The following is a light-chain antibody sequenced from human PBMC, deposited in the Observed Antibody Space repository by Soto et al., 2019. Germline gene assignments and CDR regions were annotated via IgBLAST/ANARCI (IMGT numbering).Light chain of an antibody. V-gene: IGLV2-8*01. Sequence: QSALTQPPSASGSPGQSVTISCTGTSSDVGGYNYVSWYQQHPGKAPKLMNSEVSKRPSGVPDRFSGSKSGNTASLTVSGLQAEDEADYYCSSFAGNNNLVFGGGTKVTVL. CDR1: SSDVGGYNY. J-gene: IGLJ2*01. CDR2: EVS. CDR3: SSFAGNNNLV.